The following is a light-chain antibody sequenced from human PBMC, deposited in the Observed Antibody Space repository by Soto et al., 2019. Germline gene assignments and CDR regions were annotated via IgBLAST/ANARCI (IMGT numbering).Light chain of an antibody. CDR1: QRVISDY. Sequence: IVLTQSPDILSLSPGERATLSCRASQRVISDYLAWYQQKPGQAPRLLIYSASNRATGVPDRFSGSGSGTDFNLTISRLEPEDFAVYYCQQYGRSPLFTFGSGTTVDVK. CDR3: QQYGRSPLFT. V-gene: IGKV3-20*01. CDR2: SAS. J-gene: IGKJ3*01.